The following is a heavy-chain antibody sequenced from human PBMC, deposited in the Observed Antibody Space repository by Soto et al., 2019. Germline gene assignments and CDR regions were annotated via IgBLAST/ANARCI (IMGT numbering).Heavy chain of an antibody. CDR2: INHSGST. V-gene: IGHV4-39*07. CDR1: GGSISSSSYY. D-gene: IGHD1-1*01. J-gene: IGHJ6*02. CDR3: ARRRRNWNQYYYYYGMDV. Sequence: PSETLSLTCTVSGGSISSSSYYWGWIRQPPGKGLEWIGEINHSGSTNYNPSLKSRVTISVDTSKNQFSLKLSSVTAADTAVYYCARRRRNWNQYYYYYGMDVWGQGTTVTVSS.